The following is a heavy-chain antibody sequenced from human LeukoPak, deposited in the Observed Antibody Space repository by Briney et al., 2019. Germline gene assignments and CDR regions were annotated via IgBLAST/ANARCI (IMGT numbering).Heavy chain of an antibody. J-gene: IGHJ4*02. CDR3: ARGLGGGSGWYR. CDR2: INHSGST. Sequence: SETLSLTCAVSGGSISSSNWWSWVRQPPGKGLEWIGEINHSGSTNYNPSLKSRVTISVDTSKNQFSLKLSSVTAADTAVYYCARGLGGGSGWYRWGQGTLVTVSS. D-gene: IGHD6-19*01. V-gene: IGHV4-4*02. CDR1: GGSISSSNW.